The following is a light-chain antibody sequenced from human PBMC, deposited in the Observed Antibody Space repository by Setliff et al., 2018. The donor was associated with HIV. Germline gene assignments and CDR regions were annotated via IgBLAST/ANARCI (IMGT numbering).Light chain of an antibody. CDR2: NNN. Sequence: QSVLTQAPSASGTPGQRVTISCSGSSSNIGRNTVTWYQHLPGTAPKLLIYNNNQRPSGVPDRFSGSKSGTSASLAISGLQSEDEADYFCGVWDNNLNIYVFGTGTKVTVL. J-gene: IGLJ1*01. V-gene: IGLV1-44*01. CDR1: SSNIGRNT. CDR3: GVWDNNLNIYV.